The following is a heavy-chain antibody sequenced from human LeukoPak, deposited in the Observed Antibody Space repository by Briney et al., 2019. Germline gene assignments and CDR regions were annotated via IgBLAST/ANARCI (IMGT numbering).Heavy chain of an antibody. Sequence: SETLSLTCTVSGGSISSGSYYWSWIRQPAGKGLEWIGRIYTSGSTNYNPSLKSRVTISVDTSKNQFSLKLSSVTAADTAVYYCARSSKHSSGYYFDYWGQGTLVTVSS. D-gene: IGHD3-22*01. J-gene: IGHJ4*02. V-gene: IGHV4-61*02. CDR3: ARSSKHSSGYYFDY. CDR2: IYTSGST. CDR1: GGSISSGSYY.